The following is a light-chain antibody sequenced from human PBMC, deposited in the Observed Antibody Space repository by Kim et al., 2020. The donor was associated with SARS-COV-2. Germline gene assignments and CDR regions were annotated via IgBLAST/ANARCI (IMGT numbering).Light chain of an antibody. Sequence: QSVLTQPASVSGSPGQRITISCTGSSTNIGTVNSVHWFQQLPGTAPKLLTYDNNIRSSGVPGRFSGSKSDTSASLAISGLQAEDEAVYYCTSYASTMAWVFGGGTQLTVL. CDR2: DNN. CDR1: STNIGTVNS. CDR3: TSYASTMAWV. J-gene: IGLJ3*02. V-gene: IGLV1-40*01.